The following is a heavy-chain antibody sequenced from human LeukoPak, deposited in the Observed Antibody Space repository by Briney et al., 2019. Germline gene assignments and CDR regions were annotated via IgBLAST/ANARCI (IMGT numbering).Heavy chain of an antibody. CDR1: GFTFSSYE. CDR2: ISSSGIGSTI. J-gene: IGHJ5*02. D-gene: IGHD2-2*03. CDR3: ARGTGYCLDP. V-gene: IGHV3-48*03. Sequence: PGGSLRLSCAASGFTFSSYEMNWVRQAPGKGLEWVSYISSSGIGSTIYYADSVKGRFTISRDNAKNSLYLQMNSLRAEDTAVYYCARGTGYCLDPWGQGTLVTVSS.